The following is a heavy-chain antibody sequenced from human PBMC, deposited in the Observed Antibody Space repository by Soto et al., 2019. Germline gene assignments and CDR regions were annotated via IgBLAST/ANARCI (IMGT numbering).Heavy chain of an antibody. D-gene: IGHD6-25*01. V-gene: IGHV4-30-4*01. CDR1: GGSISSGDYY. J-gene: IGHJ5*02. CDR2: IYHSGST. Sequence: SETLSLTCTVSGGSISSGDYYWSWIRQPPGKGLEWIGYIYHSGSTYYNPSLKSRVTISVDTSKNQFSLKLSSVTAADTAVYYCASERPEGGRLDPRVQGNLVTGAS. CDR3: ASERPEGGRLDP.